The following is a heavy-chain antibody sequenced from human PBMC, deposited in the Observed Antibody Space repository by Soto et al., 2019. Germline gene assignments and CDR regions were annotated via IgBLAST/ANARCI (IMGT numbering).Heavy chain of an antibody. Sequence: EASVKVSCKASGYTFSSYGISWVRQAPGQGLEWMGWISTYNGNTDYAQNFQGRVTLTTDTSTSTAYMELRSLRSDDTAVYYCARPPLGYCDSTTCPNWFDPWGQGTLVTVSS. CDR1: GYTFSSYG. D-gene: IGHD2-2*01. CDR2: ISTYNGNT. J-gene: IGHJ5*02. CDR3: ARPPLGYCDSTTCPNWFDP. V-gene: IGHV1-18*04.